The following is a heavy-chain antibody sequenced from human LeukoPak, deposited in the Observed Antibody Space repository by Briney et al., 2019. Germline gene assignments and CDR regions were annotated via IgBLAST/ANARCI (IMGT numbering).Heavy chain of an antibody. CDR1: GFTFSSYG. J-gene: IGHJ5*02. Sequence: GGSLRLSCAASGFTFSSYGMHWVRQAPGKGLQWLAFIRYGESEQYYLDSVKGRFTISRDNSKNTVYPQLNSLRSEDTAMYYCVKEGFDPWGQGTLVTVSS. CDR2: IRYGESEQ. V-gene: IGHV3-30*02. CDR3: VKEGFDP.